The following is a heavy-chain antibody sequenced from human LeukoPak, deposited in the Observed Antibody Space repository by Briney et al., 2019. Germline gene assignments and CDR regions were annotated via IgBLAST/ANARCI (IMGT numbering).Heavy chain of an antibody. Sequence: ASVKVSFKASEYTLTDYYLHWVRQAPGQGLEWMGWINPKSGSTHYAQKFQGRVIMTRDTSLNTAYLELTSLRSDDTAVYFCGRRVSRGWTDYWGQGTLVTASS. CDR1: EYTLTDYY. CDR3: GRRVSRGWTDY. CDR2: INPKSGST. V-gene: IGHV1-2*02. D-gene: IGHD2-15*01. J-gene: IGHJ4*02.